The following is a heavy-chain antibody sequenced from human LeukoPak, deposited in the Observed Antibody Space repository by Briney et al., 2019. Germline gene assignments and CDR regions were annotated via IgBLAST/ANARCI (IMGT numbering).Heavy chain of an antibody. V-gene: IGHV4-59*03. CDR2: IYYSGST. CDR3: AASGYNYAPSDY. J-gene: IGHJ4*02. CDR1: GGSISSYY. Sequence: SETLSLTCTVSGGSISSYYWSWIRQPPGKGLEWIGYIYYSGSTNYNPSLKSQVTVSLDTSNNQVSLYLSSVTAADTAIYYCAASGYNYAPSDYWGQGTLVTVSS. D-gene: IGHD5-18*01.